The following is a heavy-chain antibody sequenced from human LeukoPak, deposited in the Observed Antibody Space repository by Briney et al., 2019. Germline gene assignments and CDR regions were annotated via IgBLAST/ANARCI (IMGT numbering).Heavy chain of an antibody. V-gene: IGHV3-30*18. CDR2: ISYDGSNK. CDR3: AKDLSNWNDVTTPDY. Sequence: GGSLRLSCAASGFTFSSYGMHWVCQAPGKGLEWVAFISYDGSNKYYPDSVKGRFTISRDNSKNTLYLQMNSLRAEDTAVYYCAKDLSNWNDVTTPDYWGQGTLVTVSS. D-gene: IGHD1-1*01. J-gene: IGHJ4*02. CDR1: GFTFSSYG.